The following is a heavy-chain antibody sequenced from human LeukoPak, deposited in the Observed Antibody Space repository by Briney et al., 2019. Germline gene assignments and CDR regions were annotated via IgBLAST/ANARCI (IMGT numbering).Heavy chain of an antibody. V-gene: IGHV4-4*07. D-gene: IGHD6-13*01. Sequence: PSETLSLTCTVSGVSISSYYWSWIRQPAGKGLEWIGRIYTSGSTNYNPSLKSRVTMSVDMSKNQFSLKLTSVTAADTAVYFCARETTGAGTARPFDYWGQGTLVTVSS. CDR2: IYTSGST. CDR1: GVSISSYY. CDR3: ARETTGAGTARPFDY. J-gene: IGHJ4*02.